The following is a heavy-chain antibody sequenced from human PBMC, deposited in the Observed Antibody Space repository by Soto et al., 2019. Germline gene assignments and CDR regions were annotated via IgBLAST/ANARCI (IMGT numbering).Heavy chain of an antibody. CDR1: GGSISGGDYF. Sequence: QVQLQESGPGLVKPSQTLSLTCTVSGGSISGGDYFWSWIRQHPGKGLEWIGYIYYSGNTNYNPSLKSRVTTSIDTSKNQSSLKLSSVTATDTAIYYCARMDDSSGHDLFDYWGQGTLVTVSS. J-gene: IGHJ4*02. CDR3: ARMDDSSGHDLFDY. CDR2: IYYSGNT. V-gene: IGHV4-31*03. D-gene: IGHD3-22*01.